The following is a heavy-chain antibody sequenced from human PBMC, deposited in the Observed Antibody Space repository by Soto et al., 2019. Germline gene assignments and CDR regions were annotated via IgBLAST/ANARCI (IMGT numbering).Heavy chain of an antibody. Sequence: PGGSLRLSCAASGFTFSSYAMSWVRQAPGKGLEWVSAISGSGVSTYYADSVKGRFTISRDNSKNTLYLQMNSLRAEDTAVYYCAIALAAAGLYGACEILGQGAMGPVS. CDR1: GFTFSSYA. CDR2: ISGSGVST. CDR3: AIALAAAGLYGACEI. V-gene: IGHV3-23*01. J-gene: IGHJ3*02. D-gene: IGHD6-13*01.